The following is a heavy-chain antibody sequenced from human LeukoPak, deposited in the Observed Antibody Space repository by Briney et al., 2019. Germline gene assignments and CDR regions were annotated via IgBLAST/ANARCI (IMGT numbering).Heavy chain of an antibody. CDR3: ARGNCSSTSCYLLDV. CDR2: IIPIFGTA. D-gene: IGHD2-2*01. J-gene: IGHJ6*04. V-gene: IGHV1-69*05. Sequence: SVKVSCKASGGTFSSYAISWVRQAPGQGLEWMGGIIPIFGTANYAQKFQGRVTITTDESTSTAYMELSSLRSEDTAVYYCARGNCSSTSCYLLDVWGKGTAVTVSS. CDR1: GGTFSSYA.